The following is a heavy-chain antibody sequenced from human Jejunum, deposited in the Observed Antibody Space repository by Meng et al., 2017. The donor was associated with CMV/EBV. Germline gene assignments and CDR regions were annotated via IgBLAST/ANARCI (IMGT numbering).Heavy chain of an antibody. Sequence: MSWVRPATGKGVGLVETISPVGYETEYANSVKGRFTISRDNSSSNLYLQMNSLRAEDTAISYCAKLFRRPFRGWKSAGDNFYVMDVWGHGTTVTVSS. J-gene: IGHJ6*02. V-gene: IGHV3-23*01. D-gene: IGHD1-1*01. CDR3: AKLFRRPFRGWKSAGDNFYVMDV. CDR2: ISPVGYET.